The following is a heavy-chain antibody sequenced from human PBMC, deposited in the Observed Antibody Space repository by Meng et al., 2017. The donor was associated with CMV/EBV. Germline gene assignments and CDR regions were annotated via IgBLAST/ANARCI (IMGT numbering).Heavy chain of an antibody. J-gene: IGHJ6*02. D-gene: IGHD3-3*01. V-gene: IGHV1-18*01. CDR2: ISAYNGNT. CDR3: ARDQMALYYDFWSGYYNYYGMDV. Sequence: ASVKVSCKASGYTFTSYGISWVRQAPEQGLEWMGWISAYNGNTNYAQKLQGRVTMTTDTSTSTAYMELRSLRSDDTAVYYCARDQMALYYDFWSGYYNYYGMDVWGQGTTVTVSS. CDR1: GYTFTSYG.